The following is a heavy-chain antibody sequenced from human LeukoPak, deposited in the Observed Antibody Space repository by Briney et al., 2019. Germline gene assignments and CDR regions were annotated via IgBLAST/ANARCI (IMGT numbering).Heavy chain of an antibody. D-gene: IGHD6-19*01. J-gene: IGHJ4*02. CDR3: ARDRASGWYQGGFDY. Sequence: PSETLSLTCTVSGGSISSYYRNWIRQPPGKGLEWIGYIYYSGSTNYNPSLKSRVTISVDTSKNQFSLKLSSVTAADTAVYYCARDRASGWYQGGFDYWGQGTLVTVSS. CDR2: IYYSGST. CDR1: GGSISSYY. V-gene: IGHV4-59*01.